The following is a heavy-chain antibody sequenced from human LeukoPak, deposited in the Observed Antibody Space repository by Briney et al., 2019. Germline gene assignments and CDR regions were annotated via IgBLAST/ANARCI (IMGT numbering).Heavy chain of an antibody. D-gene: IGHD3-22*01. V-gene: IGHV3-74*01. J-gene: IGHJ4*02. CDR1: GITFSHYW. CDR2: TNTDGSST. CDR3: VPSDSSGLD. Sequence: GGSLRLSCEASGITFSHYWRHWARQAPGKGLVWVSRTNTDGSSTSYMDSVKGRFTISRDNAKNTIYLQMNSLRAEDTAVYYCVPSDSSGLDWGQGTLVTVSS.